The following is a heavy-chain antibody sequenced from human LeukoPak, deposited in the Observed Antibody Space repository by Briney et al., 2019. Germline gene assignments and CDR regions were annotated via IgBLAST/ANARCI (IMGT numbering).Heavy chain of an antibody. V-gene: IGHV3-7*01. Sequence: GGSLRFSCAASGFTFSSFWMSWVRQAPGKGLEWVASIKKDGSEKEYVDSVKGRFTISRDNAKNSLYLQMNSLRAEDTAVYYCARPYYYSSGSLPYWGQGTLVTVSS. CDR1: GFTFSSFW. J-gene: IGHJ4*02. CDR2: IKKDGSEK. CDR3: ARPYYYSSGSLPY. D-gene: IGHD3-10*01.